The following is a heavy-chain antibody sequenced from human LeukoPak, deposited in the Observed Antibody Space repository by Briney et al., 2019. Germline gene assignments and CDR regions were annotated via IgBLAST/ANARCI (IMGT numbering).Heavy chain of an antibody. J-gene: IGHJ4*02. CDR1: GFSFSSNF. CDR3: ARESGRGVISPYFDY. CDR2: IYSGGRT. Sequence: GGSLRLSCGASGFSFSSNFMSWVRQAPGKGLEWVSVIYSGGRTDYADSVKGRFTISRDNSRNMLYLQMNSLRPEDTAVYYCARESGRGVISPYFDYWGQGTLVTVSS. V-gene: IGHV3-66*01. D-gene: IGHD3-10*01.